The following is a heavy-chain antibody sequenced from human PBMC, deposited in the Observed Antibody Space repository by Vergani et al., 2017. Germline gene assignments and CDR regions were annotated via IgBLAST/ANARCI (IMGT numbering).Heavy chain of an antibody. CDR2: IIPIFGTA. V-gene: IGHV1-69*12. CDR3: AREPVAAAPVVRGWGNWFDP. J-gene: IGHJ5*02. D-gene: IGHD6-13*01. Sequence: QVQLVQSGAEVKKPGSSVKVSCKASGGTFSSYAISWVRQAPGQGLEWMGGIIPIFGTANYAQKFQGRVTITADESTSTAYMELSSLRSEDTAVYYGAREPVAAAPVVRGWGNWFDPWGQGTLVTVSS. CDR1: GGTFSSYA.